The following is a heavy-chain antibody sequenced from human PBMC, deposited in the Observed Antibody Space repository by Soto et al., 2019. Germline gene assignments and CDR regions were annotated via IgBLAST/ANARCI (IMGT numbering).Heavy chain of an antibody. Sequence: EVQLVESGGGLVQPGGSPRLSRAASGFTFSSYSMNWVRQAPGKGLEWVSYISSSSSTIYYADSVKGRFTISRDNAKNSLYLQMNSLRDEDTAVYYCARERAVGIAVALNWFDPWGQGTMVIVSS. CDR2: ISSSSSTI. CDR3: ARERAVGIAVALNWFDP. CDR1: GFTFSSYS. D-gene: IGHD6-19*01. J-gene: IGHJ5*02. V-gene: IGHV3-48*02.